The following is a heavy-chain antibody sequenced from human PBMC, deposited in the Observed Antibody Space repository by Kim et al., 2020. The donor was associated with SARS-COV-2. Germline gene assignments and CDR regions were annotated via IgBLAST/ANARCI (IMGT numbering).Heavy chain of an antibody. CDR3: ARLSTTVVTRWFDP. CDR2: IYYSGST. D-gene: IGHD4-17*01. V-gene: IGHV4-59*01. Sequence: SETLSLTCTVSGGSISSYYWSWIRQTPGKGLEWIGYIYYSGSTNYNPSLKSRVTISVDTSKNQFSLKLSSVTAADTAVYYCARLSTTVVTRWFDPWGQGTLVTVSS. CDR1: GGSISSYY. J-gene: IGHJ5*02.